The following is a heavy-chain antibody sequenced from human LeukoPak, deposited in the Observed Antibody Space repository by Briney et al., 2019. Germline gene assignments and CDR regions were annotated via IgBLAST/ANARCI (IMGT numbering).Heavy chain of an antibody. CDR1: GFTFSDYA. V-gene: IGHV3-23*01. CDR2: INVGGATA. CDR3: CFGVLSSVFFDY. Sequence: GGSLRLSCSAPGFTFSDYALNWVRQAPGKGLVWVSTINVGGATAYYADSVKGRFTTSRDTSKNTLYLYMNSLRAEDTALYYCCFGVLSSVFFDYWGQGTPVTVSS. J-gene: IGHJ4*02. D-gene: IGHD3-3*01.